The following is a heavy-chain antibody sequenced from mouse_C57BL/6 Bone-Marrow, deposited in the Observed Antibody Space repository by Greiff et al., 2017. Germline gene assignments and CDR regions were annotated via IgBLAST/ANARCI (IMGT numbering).Heavy chain of an antibody. V-gene: IGHV1-64*01. CDR2: IHPNSGST. D-gene: IGHD1-1*01. CDR1: GYTFTSYW. J-gene: IGHJ4*01. CDR3: AREDYYYGSSYYAMDY. Sequence: QVQLQQPGAELVKPGASVKLSCKASGYTFTSYWMHWVKQRPGQGLEWIGMIHPNSGSTNYNEKFKSKATLTVDKSSSTAYMQLSSLTSEDSAVYDWAREDYYYGSSYYAMDYWGQGTSVTVSS.